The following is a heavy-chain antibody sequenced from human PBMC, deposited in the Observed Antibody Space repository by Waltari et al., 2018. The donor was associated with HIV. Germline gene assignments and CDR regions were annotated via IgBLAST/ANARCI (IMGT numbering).Heavy chain of an antibody. V-gene: IGHV3-15*01. Sequence: EVLLVEYGGGWGQPGGPLRLSCAAAGFTFSEPWMSGVRQAPGKGLEGVGRIKSNTDGGTTDYAAPVKGRFTISRDDSKTTLYLEMNSLKTEDTAVYYCTTVGGGTRDYWGQGTLITVSS. CDR1: GFTFSEPW. CDR2: IKSNTDGGTT. J-gene: IGHJ4*02. D-gene: IGHD3-16*01. CDR3: TTVGGGTRDY.